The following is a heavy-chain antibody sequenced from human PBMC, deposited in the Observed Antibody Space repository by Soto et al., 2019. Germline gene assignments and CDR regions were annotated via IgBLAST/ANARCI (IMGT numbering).Heavy chain of an antibody. J-gene: IGHJ4*02. CDR3: ARVPDR. D-gene: IGHD2-2*01. CDR2: IYHSGST. Sequence: SQTLSLTCAIPGYSIRGAGYSWSWIRQPPGKGMEWIWYIYHSGSTYYNPSLKSRVTISVDRSKNQFSLKLSSVTAADTAVYYCARVPDRWGQGTLVTVS. V-gene: IGHV4-30-2*01. CDR1: GYSIRGAGYS.